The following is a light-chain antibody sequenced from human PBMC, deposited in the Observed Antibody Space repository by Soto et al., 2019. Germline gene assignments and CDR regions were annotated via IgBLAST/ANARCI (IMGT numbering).Light chain of an antibody. CDR2: AAS. CDR1: QGIYNW. V-gene: IGKV1-12*01. CDR3: QQGNSFPLS. J-gene: IGKJ3*01. Sequence: DIQMTQSPSSVSASVGDRVTITCRASQGIYNWLAWYQQKPGGAPKLLMYAASSVQSGVPSRFSGSESKTDFTLTIGSLQPEDSATYYCQQGNSFPLSFGPGTKVDIK.